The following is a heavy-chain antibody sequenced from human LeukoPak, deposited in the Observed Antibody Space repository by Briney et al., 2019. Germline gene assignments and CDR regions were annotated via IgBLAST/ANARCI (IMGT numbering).Heavy chain of an antibody. CDR2: ISGSGTYT. V-gene: IGHV3-21*01. D-gene: IGHD3-10*01. CDR1: GFTFSTYN. CDR3: ARDEGFGDAYYDY. J-gene: IGHJ4*02. Sequence: GGSLRLSCAASGFTFSTYNMNWVRQAPGKGLEWVSSISGSGTYTYYADSVKGRFTISRGNSKTSLYLQMNSLRAEDTAVYYCARDEGFGDAYYDYWGQGTLVTVS.